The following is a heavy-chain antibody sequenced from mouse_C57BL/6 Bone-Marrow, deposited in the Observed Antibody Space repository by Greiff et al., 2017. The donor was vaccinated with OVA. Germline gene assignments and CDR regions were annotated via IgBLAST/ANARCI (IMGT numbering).Heavy chain of an antibody. D-gene: IGHD2-1*01. CDR1: GFTFRDFY. J-gene: IGHJ2*01. CDR2: SRNKGNDYTT. CDR3: ARDDEDGTIFDG. V-gene: IGHV7-1*01. Sequence: EVNLEEPGGGLVQPGRSLRLSCATSGFTFRDFYMEWVRQAPGKGLEWIAASRNKGNDYTTEYSASVKGRFIVSRDNPQSSRYLQVNALRAEDTAVCYCARDDEDGTIFDGWGHGATLTV.